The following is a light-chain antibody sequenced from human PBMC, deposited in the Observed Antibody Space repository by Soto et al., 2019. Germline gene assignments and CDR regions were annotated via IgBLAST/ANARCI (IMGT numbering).Light chain of an antibody. CDR1: SSNIGAGYD. Sequence: QAVVTQPPSVSGAPGQRVTISCTGSSSNIGAGYDVHWYQQLPGTAPKLLIYGNSNRPSGVPDRFSGSKSGTSASLAITGLQAEDEAVYYCQSYDSSLSGSVFGGGTQLTVL. CDR3: QSYDSSLSGSV. V-gene: IGLV1-40*01. CDR2: GNS. J-gene: IGLJ3*02.